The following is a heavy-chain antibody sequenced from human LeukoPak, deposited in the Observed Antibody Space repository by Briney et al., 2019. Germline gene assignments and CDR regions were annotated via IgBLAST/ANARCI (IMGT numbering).Heavy chain of an antibody. CDR3: AKDTLTHDYGIDPPENQLDY. CDR2: IKNDGSNI. J-gene: IGHJ4*02. CDR1: GFSLTNYW. Sequence: GGSLRLSCAASGFSLTNYWMYWVRQAPGMGLVWVSRIKNDGSNIAYADSVKGRFTISRDNAKNTLYLQMNSLRTEDTALYYCAKDTLTHDYGIDPPENQLDYWGRGTLVTVSS. D-gene: IGHD4-17*01. V-gene: IGHV3-74*01.